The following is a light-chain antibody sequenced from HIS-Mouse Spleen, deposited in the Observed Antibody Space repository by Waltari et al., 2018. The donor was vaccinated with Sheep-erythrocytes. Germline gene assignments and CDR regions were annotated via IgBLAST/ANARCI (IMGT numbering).Light chain of an antibody. CDR3: QAWDSSIVV. J-gene: IGLJ2*01. CDR2: QDT. Sequence: SSELTQPPSVPVSQGQTASIPGSGDKLRETSACWYQQKPGQSPVLVIYQDTKRPSGIPERFSGSNSGNTATLTISGTQAMDEADYYCQAWDSSIVVFGGGTKLTVL. CDR1: KLRETS. V-gene: IGLV3-1*01.